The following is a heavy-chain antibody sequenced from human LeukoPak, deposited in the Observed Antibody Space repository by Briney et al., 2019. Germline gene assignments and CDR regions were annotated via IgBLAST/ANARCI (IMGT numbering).Heavy chain of an antibody. CDR1: GFTLCSYW. D-gene: IGHD2-15*01. V-gene: IGHV3-74*01. CDR3: ARDGIRGSHDF. Sequence: GSLRVSCASSGFTLCSYWMHWISQAPGKVLVAVSRINSDGSSISYVDSVKGRFTISRDNAKNTLSLQMNSLRAEDTAVYYCARDGIRGSHDFWGQGTFVTLLS. CDR2: INSDGSSI. J-gene: IGHJ4*02.